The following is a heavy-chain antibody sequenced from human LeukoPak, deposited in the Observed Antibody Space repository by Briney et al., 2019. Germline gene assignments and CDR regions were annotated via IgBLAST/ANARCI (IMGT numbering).Heavy chain of an antibody. Sequence: GGSLRLSCAGSGFTFSSFAMSWVRQAAGKGLEWVAAISGFDDSTYYAGSVKGRFTFPRDNSKNPLYLKMNSLRAEDPPVYYCAKGDPGPASPHFDYWGQGTLVTVSS. CDR3: AKGDPGPASPHFDY. CDR1: GFTFSSFA. CDR2: ISGFDDST. D-gene: IGHD2-21*02. J-gene: IGHJ4*02. V-gene: IGHV3-23*01.